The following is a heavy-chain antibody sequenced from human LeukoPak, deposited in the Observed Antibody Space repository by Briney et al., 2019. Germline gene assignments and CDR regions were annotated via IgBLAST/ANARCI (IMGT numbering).Heavy chain of an antibody. CDR3: ARASQVELLWFGHFDP. Sequence: PTGGSLRLSCAASGFTFSSYGMHWVRQAPGKGLEWVAVISYDGSNKYYADSVKGRFTISRDNSKNTLYLQMNSLRAEDTAVYYCARASQVELLWFGHFDPWGQGTLVTVSS. V-gene: IGHV3-30*03. CDR1: GFTFSSYG. J-gene: IGHJ5*02. CDR2: ISYDGSNK. D-gene: IGHD3-10*01.